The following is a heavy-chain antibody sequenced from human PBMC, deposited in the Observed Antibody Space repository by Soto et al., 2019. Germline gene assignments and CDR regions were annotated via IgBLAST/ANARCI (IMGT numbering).Heavy chain of an antibody. CDR3: ARGLYGSGSWGPSDAFDI. Sequence: QVQLQESGPGLVKPSQTLSLTCTVSGGSISSGGYYWSWIRQHPGKGLEWIGYIYYSGSTYYNPSLRSRVTISVNTSKNQFSLKLSSVTAADTAVYYCARGLYGSGSWGPSDAFDIWGQGTMVTVSS. CDR2: IYYSGST. V-gene: IGHV4-31*03. CDR1: GGSISSGGYY. J-gene: IGHJ3*02. D-gene: IGHD3-10*01.